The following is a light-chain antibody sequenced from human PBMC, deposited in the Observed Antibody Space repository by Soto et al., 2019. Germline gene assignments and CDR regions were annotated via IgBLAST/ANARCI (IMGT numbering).Light chain of an antibody. V-gene: IGLV2-14*01. J-gene: IGLJ2*01. CDR1: SSDIGSYNY. Sequence: QSALTQPASVSGSPGQSITISCTGTSSDIGSYNYVAWYQQFPGKTPKLIIYEVRNRPSGVSFRFSGSKSGNTASLTISGLQAEDEADYYCSSYAGSNNFGVFGGGTKVTVL. CDR2: EVR. CDR3: SSYAGSNNFGV.